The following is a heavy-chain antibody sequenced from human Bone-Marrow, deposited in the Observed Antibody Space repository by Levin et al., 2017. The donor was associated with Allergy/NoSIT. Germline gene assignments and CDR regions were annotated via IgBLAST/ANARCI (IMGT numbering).Heavy chain of an antibody. CDR3: AKAILGYCSGGSCAFDI. Sequence: GGSLRLSCAASGFTFSSYAMSWVRQAPGKGLEWVSAISGSGGSTYYADSVKGRFTISRDNSKNTLYLQMNSLRAEDTAVYYCAKAILGYCSGGSCAFDIWGQGTMVTVSS. CDR2: ISGSGGST. J-gene: IGHJ3*02. CDR1: GFTFSSYA. V-gene: IGHV3-23*01. D-gene: IGHD2-15*01.